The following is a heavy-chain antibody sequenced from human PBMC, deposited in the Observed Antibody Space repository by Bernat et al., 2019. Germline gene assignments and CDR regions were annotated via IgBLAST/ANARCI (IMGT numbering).Heavy chain of an antibody. CDR2: FYSGGNT. CDR1: GFSVRSTY. D-gene: IGHD3-22*01. CDR3: ARDYYGSYFDY. Sequence: EVQLVESGGGLIQPGGSLRLSCAASGFSVRSTYMSWVRQAPGKGLEWVSVFYSGGNTYYADPVKGRFTISRDNSKNTVYIQMNSLRAEDTAVYYCARDYYGSYFDYWGQGTLVTVSS. J-gene: IGHJ4*02. V-gene: IGHV3-53*01.